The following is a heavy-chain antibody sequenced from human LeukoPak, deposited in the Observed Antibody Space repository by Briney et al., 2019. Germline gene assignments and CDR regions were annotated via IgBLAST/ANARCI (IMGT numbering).Heavy chain of an antibody. D-gene: IGHD5/OR15-5a*01. Sequence: PGGSLRLSCAASGFTFSSYGMHWVRQAPGKGLEWVAVMSYDGSKEYYADSVKGRFTISRDNSKNTLYLHMNSLRVEDTAVYYCLVWKHVFDRWGQGTLVTVSS. CDR2: MSYDGSKE. CDR1: GFTFSSYG. V-gene: IGHV3-30*03. CDR3: LVWKHVFDR. J-gene: IGHJ5*02.